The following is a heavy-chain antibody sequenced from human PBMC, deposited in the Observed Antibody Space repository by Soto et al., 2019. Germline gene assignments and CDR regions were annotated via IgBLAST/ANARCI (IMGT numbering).Heavy chain of an antibody. V-gene: IGHV1-69*01. CDR3: ARGIYSDGPPDDYINSPPLI. Sequence: QVQLVQSGAEIKRPGSSVKVSCKASGGTFSIFAINWVRQAPGHGLEWMGGIIPLFGEENYARKFQCRLTVTADESTTTAFMELSRLPSDDTAVYYCARGIYSDGPPDDYINSPPLIWGQGTLVTVSS. D-gene: IGHD2-15*01. J-gene: IGHJ4*02. CDR1: GGTFSIFA. CDR2: IIPLFGEE.